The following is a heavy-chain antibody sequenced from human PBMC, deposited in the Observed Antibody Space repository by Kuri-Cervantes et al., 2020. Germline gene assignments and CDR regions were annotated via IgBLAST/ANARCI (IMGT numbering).Heavy chain of an antibody. CDR1: GFTVRSNY. J-gene: IGHJ4*02. Sequence: GGSLRLSCAASGFTVRSNYMSWVRQAPGKGLEWVSVIYSGGSTYYADSVKGRFTISREISKNTLYLQMNSLRAEDTAVYYCAKRYCSGGSCYSDYWGQGTLVTVSS. CDR3: AKRYCSGGSCYSDY. V-gene: IGHV3-53*01. CDR2: IYSGGST. D-gene: IGHD2-15*01.